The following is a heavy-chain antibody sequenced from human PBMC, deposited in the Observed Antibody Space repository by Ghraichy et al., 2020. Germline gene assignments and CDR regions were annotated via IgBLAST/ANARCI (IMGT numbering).Heavy chain of an antibody. J-gene: IGHJ6*02. CDR3: ARGKKDVDTASYWGGMDV. D-gene: IGHD5-18*01. CDR2: ISAYNGNT. Sequence: ASVKVSCKASGYTFTSYGISWVRQAPGQGLEWMGWISAYNGNTNYAQKLQGRVTMTTDTSTSTAYMELRSLRSDDTAVYYCARGKKDVDTASYWGGMDVWGQGTTVTVSS. V-gene: IGHV1-18*01. CDR1: GYTFTSYG.